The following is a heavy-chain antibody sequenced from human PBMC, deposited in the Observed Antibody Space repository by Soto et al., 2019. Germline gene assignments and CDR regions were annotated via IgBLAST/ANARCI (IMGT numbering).Heavy chain of an antibody. CDR3: ARRGSYYYYYGMDV. J-gene: IGHJ6*02. D-gene: IGHD3-16*01. CDR2: INHSGST. CDR1: GGSFSGYY. Sequence: QVQLQQWGAGLLKPSETLSLTCAVYGGSFSGYYWSWIRQPPGKGLEWIGEINHSGSTNYNPSLKSRVTISVDTSKNRFSLKPSSVTAADTAVYYCARRGSYYYYYGMDVWGQGTTVTVSS. V-gene: IGHV4-34*01.